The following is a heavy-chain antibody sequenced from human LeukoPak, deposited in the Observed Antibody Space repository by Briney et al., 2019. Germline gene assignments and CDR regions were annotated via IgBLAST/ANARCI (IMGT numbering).Heavy chain of an antibody. Sequence: GGSLRLSCAASGFTFDDYAMHWVRQAPGKGLEWVSGISWNSGSIGYADSVKGRYTISRDNAKNSLYLQMNSLRAEDTALYYCAKDSGSYFYYFDYWGQGTLVTVSS. CDR2: ISWNSGSI. J-gene: IGHJ4*02. CDR1: GFTFDDYA. CDR3: AKDSGSYFYYFDY. D-gene: IGHD1-26*01. V-gene: IGHV3-9*01.